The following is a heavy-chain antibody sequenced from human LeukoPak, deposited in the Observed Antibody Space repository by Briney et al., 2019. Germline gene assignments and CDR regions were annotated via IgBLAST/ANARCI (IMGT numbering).Heavy chain of an antibody. CDR1: GGSISSYY. Sequence: SETLSLTCTVSGGSISSYYWSWAGQSPGEGLEWIGYIYYTGRTNYSPSLKSRVTISLDTSKNQFSLKLTSVTAADTAVYYCASGVAYSSAWSPLFDSWGQGTLVTVSS. CDR3: ASGVAYSSAWSPLFDS. CDR2: IYYTGRT. D-gene: IGHD6-19*01. J-gene: IGHJ5*01. V-gene: IGHV4-59*08.